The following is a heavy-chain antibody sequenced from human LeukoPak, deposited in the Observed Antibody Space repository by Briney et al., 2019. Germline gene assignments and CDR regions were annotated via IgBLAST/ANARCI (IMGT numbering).Heavy chain of an antibody. CDR3: ARGASTVVTGYYFDS. V-gene: IGHV4-30-2*01. D-gene: IGHD4-23*01. J-gene: IGHJ4*02. Sequence: PSQTLSLTCTVSGGSISIDNYYWPWIRQPPGKGLEWVGCIYHRGSTYYGPSLKSRVTISLDRSKNQFSLNLSSVTAADTAVYYCARGASTVVTGYYFDSWGQGTLVTVSS. CDR1: GGSISIDNYY. CDR2: IYHRGST.